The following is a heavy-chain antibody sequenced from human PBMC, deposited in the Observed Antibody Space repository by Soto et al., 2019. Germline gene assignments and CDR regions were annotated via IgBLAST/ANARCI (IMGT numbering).Heavy chain of an antibody. J-gene: IGHJ5*02. CDR2: MQPSTGRT. D-gene: IGHD3-9*01. CDR1: GYSFTSLD. Sequence: ASVKVSCKASGYSFTSLDINWVRQTAGQGLEWMGWMQPSTGRTGYAQKFQGRVTMTRNTSISTAYMELSSLRSEDTAVYYCARHYDILAGYYLDPWGQGTLVTVSS. CDR3: ARHYDILAGYYLDP. V-gene: IGHV1-8*01.